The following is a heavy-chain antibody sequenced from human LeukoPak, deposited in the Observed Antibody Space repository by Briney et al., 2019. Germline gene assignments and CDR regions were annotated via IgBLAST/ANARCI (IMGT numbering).Heavy chain of an antibody. D-gene: IGHD3-3*01. V-gene: IGHV3-23*01. CDR1: VFIFSSFA. CDR2: ISYSGGST. Sequence: GGSVRLSRASCVFIFSSFAIRWVRQPPGKGLEGVSAISYSGGSTYYADSVKGRFTISRDNSKNTLYLQMNSLRAEDTAVYYCAKDNWVAWYYDFWSGYSEDYWGQGTLVTVSS. CDR3: AKDNWVAWYYDFWSGYSEDY. J-gene: IGHJ4*02.